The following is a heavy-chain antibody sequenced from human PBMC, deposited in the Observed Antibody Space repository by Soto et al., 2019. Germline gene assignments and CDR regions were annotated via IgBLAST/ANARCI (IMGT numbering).Heavy chain of an antibody. J-gene: IGHJ6*02. CDR2: INHSGVT. V-gene: IGHV4-34*01. CDR1: GGSFSGYY. Sequence: SETLSLTCAVYGGSFSGYYWSWIRQPPGKGLEWIGEINHSGVTNYKPSLKRRVTISVDTSKNQFSLQLKSVTAADTALYYCARVSGSYYYAMDVWGQGSTVTVSS. CDR3: ARVSGSYYYAMDV. D-gene: IGHD6-19*01.